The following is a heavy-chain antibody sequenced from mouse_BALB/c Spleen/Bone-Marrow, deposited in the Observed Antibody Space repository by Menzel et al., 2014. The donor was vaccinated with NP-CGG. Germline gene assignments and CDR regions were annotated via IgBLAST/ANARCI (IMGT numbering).Heavy chain of an antibody. J-gene: IGHJ1*01. D-gene: IGHD1-2*01. CDR2: IDPANGNT. CDR3: ARGGTTATWYFDV. V-gene: IGHV14-3*02. Sequence: VQLQQSGAELVKPGASVKLSCTASGVNIKDTYMHWVKQRPEQGLEWIGRIDPANGNTKYDPKFQGKATITADTSSNTAYLQPSSLTSEDTAVYYCARGGTTATWYFDVWGAGTTVTVSS. CDR1: GVNIKDTY.